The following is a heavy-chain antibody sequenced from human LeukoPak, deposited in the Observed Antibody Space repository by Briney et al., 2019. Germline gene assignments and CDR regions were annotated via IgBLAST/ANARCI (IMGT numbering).Heavy chain of an antibody. CDR1: GDSTTSYY. V-gene: IGHV4-59*01. CDR3: ARNNYDFRSGYYTPEAFDI. Sequence: SETLSLTCTVSGDSTTSYYCSWIRQPPGKGLEWIGYIYYSGSTKYNPSLKSRVTISVDTSKNQFSLKLRSVTAADTAVYYCARNNYDFRSGYYTPEAFDIWGQGTMVTVSS. J-gene: IGHJ3*02. CDR2: IYYSGST. D-gene: IGHD3-3*01.